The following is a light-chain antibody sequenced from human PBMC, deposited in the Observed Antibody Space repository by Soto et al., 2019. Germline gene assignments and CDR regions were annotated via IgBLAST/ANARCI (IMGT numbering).Light chain of an antibody. J-gene: IGLJ1*01. CDR1: SRDVGGHNY. CDR3: SSYTSSSTYV. CDR2: EVT. Sequence: SALTQPASVSGSPGQSITISCTGTSRDVGGHNYVSWYQQYPGKAPKVMIYEVTNRPSGVSNRFSGSKSGNTASLTISGLQAEDEADYYCSSYTSSSTYVFGTGTKVTVL. V-gene: IGLV2-14*01.